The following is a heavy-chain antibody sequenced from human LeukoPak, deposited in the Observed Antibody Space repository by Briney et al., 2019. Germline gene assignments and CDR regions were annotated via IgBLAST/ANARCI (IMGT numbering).Heavy chain of an antibody. J-gene: IGHJ4*02. CDR3: ARGPYHFDY. CDR2: ITTNTGTP. CDR1: GYTFTTYA. V-gene: IGHV7-4-1*02. Sequence: GASVKVSCKTSGYTFTTYAMNWVRQAPGQGLEWMGWITTNTGTPTYAQGFTGRFVFSLDTSVSTAYLQINSLKAEDIAVYYCARGPYHFDYWGQGTLVTVSS.